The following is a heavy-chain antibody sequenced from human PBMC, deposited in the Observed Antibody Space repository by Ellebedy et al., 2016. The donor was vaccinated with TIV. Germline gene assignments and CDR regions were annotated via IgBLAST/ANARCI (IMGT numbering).Heavy chain of an antibody. V-gene: IGHV5-51*01. Sequence: GESLKISCTGSGYTFINYWIGWVRQMPGKGLEWMGIIDPGDSDARYNPSFEGQVTISADKSVTTAYLRLSSLKTSDTATYYCARHSHYLFYFNGMDVWGQGTTVTVSS. CDR1: GYTFINYW. CDR3: ARHSHYLFYFNGMDV. D-gene: IGHD1-26*01. J-gene: IGHJ6*02. CDR2: IDPGDSDA.